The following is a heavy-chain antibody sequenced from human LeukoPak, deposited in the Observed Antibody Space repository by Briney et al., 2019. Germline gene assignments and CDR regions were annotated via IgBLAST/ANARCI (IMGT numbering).Heavy chain of an antibody. CDR1: GYTFSIFW. D-gene: IGHD3-10*01. J-gene: IGHJ4*02. CDR2: IYPGDSDT. CDR3: ARHKGYYGSGTTGLDY. Sequence: GGSLRLSCAASGYTFSIFWIGWVRQMPGKGLEWIGLIYPGDSDTIYSPSFQGQVTISADKSTNTAYLQWGSLKASDTAMYYCARHKGYYGSGTTGLDYWGQGTLVTVSS. V-gene: IGHV5-51*01.